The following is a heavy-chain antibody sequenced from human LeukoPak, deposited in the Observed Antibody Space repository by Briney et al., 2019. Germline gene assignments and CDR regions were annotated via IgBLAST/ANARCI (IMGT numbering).Heavy chain of an antibody. CDR3: AGRGKYSFDY. D-gene: IGHD3-16*01. J-gene: IGHJ4*02. V-gene: IGHV4-31*03. CDR1: GGSISSGGYY. CDR2: IYYTGST. Sequence: SETLSLTCTVSGGSISSGGYYWSWIRQHPGKGLEWIGYIYYTGSTYYNPSLKSRVTISLDTSKNQFSLKLSSVTAADTAVYYCAGRGKYSFDYWGQGTLVTVSS.